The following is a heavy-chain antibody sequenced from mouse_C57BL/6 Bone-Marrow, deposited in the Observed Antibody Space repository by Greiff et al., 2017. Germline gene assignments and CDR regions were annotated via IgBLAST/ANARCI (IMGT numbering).Heavy chain of an antibody. V-gene: IGHV1-74*01. Sequence: QVQLQQPGAELVRPGASVKVSCKASGYTFTSYWMHWVKQRPGQGLEWIGRIHPSDSDTNYNQKFKGKATLTVDKSSSTAYMQLSSLTSEDSAVYYCAMPTVAPYYFDYWGQGTTLTVSS. CDR3: AMPTVAPYYFDY. J-gene: IGHJ2*01. CDR1: GYTFTSYW. CDR2: IHPSDSDT. D-gene: IGHD1-1*01.